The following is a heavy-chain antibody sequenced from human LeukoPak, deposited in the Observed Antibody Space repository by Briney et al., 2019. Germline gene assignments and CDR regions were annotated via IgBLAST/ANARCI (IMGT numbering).Heavy chain of an antibody. CDR2: ISGSGGGT. CDR3: AKDPVYYGSGSPYFDY. V-gene: IGHV3-23*01. Sequence: GGSLRLSCAASGFTFSSYAMSWVRQAPGKGLEWVSAISGSGGGTYYADSMKGRFTISRDNSKNTLYLQMNSLRAEDTAVYYCAKDPVYYGSGSPYFDYWGQGTLVTVSS. D-gene: IGHD3-10*01. CDR1: GFTFSSYA. J-gene: IGHJ4*02.